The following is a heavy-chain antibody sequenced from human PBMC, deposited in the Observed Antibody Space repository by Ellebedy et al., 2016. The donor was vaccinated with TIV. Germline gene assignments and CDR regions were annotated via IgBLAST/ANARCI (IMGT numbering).Heavy chain of an antibody. J-gene: IGHJ4*02. Sequence: AASVKVSCKASGHTFTSDGFGCVRQAPGQGLEWMGWLNTYNGNTNYAKSFQGRVTMTTDTSTNTAYLDLRSLRPDDTAVYYCARGITGPVDLGYWGQGTLVTVSS. CDR3: ARGITGPVDLGY. D-gene: IGHD1-1*01. CDR2: LNTYNGNT. V-gene: IGHV1-18*04. CDR1: GHTFTSDG.